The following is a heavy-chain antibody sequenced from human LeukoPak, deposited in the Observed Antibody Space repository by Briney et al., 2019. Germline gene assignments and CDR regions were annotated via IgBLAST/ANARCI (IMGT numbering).Heavy chain of an antibody. D-gene: IGHD3-3*01. CDR1: GFTFTTYW. CDR2: IKQDGSEK. Sequence: GGSLRLSCATSGFTFTTYWMNWVRQAPGKGLEWVANIKQDGSEKYYVDSVKGRFTISRDNAKNSLYLQMNSLRAEDTAVYYCAKEVPNYDFWSGYSGTDYWGQGTLVTVSS. CDR3: AKEVPNYDFWSGYSGTDY. V-gene: IGHV3-7*01. J-gene: IGHJ4*02.